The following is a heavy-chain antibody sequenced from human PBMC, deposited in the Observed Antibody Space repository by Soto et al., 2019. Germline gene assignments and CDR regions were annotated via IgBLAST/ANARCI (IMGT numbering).Heavy chain of an antibody. CDR1: GGSISSSSYY. D-gene: IGHD3-10*01. Sequence: SETLSLTCTVSGGSISSSSYYWGWIRQPPGKGLEWIGYIDYSGSTNYNPSLKSRVTISVDTSKNQFSLKLNSVTAADTAVYYCARVGGSGTYYNLFFDYWGQGTLVTVSS. CDR2: IDYSGST. CDR3: ARVGGSGTYYNLFFDY. V-gene: IGHV4-61*05. J-gene: IGHJ4*02.